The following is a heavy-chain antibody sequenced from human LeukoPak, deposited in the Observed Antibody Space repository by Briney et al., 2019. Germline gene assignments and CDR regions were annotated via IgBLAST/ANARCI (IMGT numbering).Heavy chain of an antibody. CDR3: ARDRSGSYGSQYYYYYGMDV. Sequence: PSETLSLTCTVSGGSISSSSYYWGWIRQPPGKGLEWIGSIYYSGSTYYSPSLKSRVTISVDTSKNQFSLKLSSVTAADTAVYYCARDRSGSYGSQYYYYYGMDVWGQGTTVTVSS. J-gene: IGHJ6*02. V-gene: IGHV4-39*07. CDR2: IYYSGST. D-gene: IGHD1-26*01. CDR1: GGSISSSSYY.